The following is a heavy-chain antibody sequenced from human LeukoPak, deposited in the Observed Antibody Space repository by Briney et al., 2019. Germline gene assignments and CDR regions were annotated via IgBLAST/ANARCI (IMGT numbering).Heavy chain of an antibody. J-gene: IGHJ4*02. D-gene: IGHD2-15*01. V-gene: IGHV3-53*01. CDR3: ARSGCSGGRCYYSFDY. CDR1: GSTVSSKY. Sequence: PGGSLRLSCAASGSTVSSKYMSWVRQAPGKGLEWVSVIYSGGTTYYADSVKGRFTISRDNSKNTLYLQMNSLRAEDTAVYYCARSGCSGGRCYYSFDYWGQGTLVTVSS. CDR2: IYSGGTT.